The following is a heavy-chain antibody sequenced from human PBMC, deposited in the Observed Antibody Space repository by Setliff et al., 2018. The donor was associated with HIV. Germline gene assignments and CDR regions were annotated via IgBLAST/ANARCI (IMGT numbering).Heavy chain of an antibody. CDR1: GYTFTSYG. V-gene: IGHV1-18*01. CDR2: ISAYNGNT. CDR3: ARNYNFWSGSPGGGFDY. D-gene: IGHD3-3*01. Sequence: GASVKVSCKASGYTFTSYGISWVRQAPGQGLEWMGWISAYNGNTNYAQKLQGRVTMTTDTSTSTAYMELRSLRSDDTAVYYCARNYNFWSGSPGGGFDYWGQGTLVTVSS. J-gene: IGHJ4*02.